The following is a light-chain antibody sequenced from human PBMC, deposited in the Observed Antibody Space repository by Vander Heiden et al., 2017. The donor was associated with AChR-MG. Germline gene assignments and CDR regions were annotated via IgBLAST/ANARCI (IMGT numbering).Light chain of an antibody. Sequence: QSALTQPASVSGSPGQSITISCTGTSSDVGGYNFVSWYQQHPGKAPKFMIYDVSNRPSGVSNRFSGSKSGNMASLTISGLQAEDEADYYCSSYTSSSTYVFGSGTKVTVL. CDR1: SSDVGGYNF. J-gene: IGLJ1*01. V-gene: IGLV2-14*03. CDR3: SSYTSSSTYV. CDR2: DVS.